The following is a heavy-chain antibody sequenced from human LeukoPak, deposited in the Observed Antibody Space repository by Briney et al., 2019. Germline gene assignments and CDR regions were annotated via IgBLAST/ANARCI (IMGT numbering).Heavy chain of an antibody. J-gene: IGHJ6*03. D-gene: IGHD3-9*01. CDR2: IYHSGCT. Sequence: SEPLSLTCTVSGGSLSRYYWRWLRQPPRKALAWVGSIYHSGCTYYPPSLKSRVTISVDTSKNQSSLKLSSVTAADTAVYDCARVNYDILTGYYGYYYMDVWGKGTTVTISS. V-gene: IGHV4-59*12. CDR1: GGSLSRYY. CDR3: ARVNYDILTGYYGYYYMDV.